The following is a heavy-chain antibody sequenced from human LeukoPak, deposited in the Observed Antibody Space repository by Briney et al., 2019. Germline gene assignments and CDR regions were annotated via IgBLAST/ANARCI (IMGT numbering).Heavy chain of an antibody. J-gene: IGHJ4*02. CDR2: IYHSGST. CDR1: GDSISSSSYY. V-gene: IGHV4-39*07. D-gene: IGHD3-16*01. Sequence: NPSETLSLTCTVSGDSISSSSYYWGWIRQPPGKGLEWIGSIYHSGSTYYNPSLKSRVTISVDTSKNQFSLRLRSVTAADTAVYYCARGKSRGGHIDYWGQGTLVTVSS. CDR3: ARGKSRGGHIDY.